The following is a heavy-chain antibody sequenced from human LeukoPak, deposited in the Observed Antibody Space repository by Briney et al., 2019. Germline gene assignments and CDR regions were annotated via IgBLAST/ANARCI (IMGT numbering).Heavy chain of an antibody. Sequence: SVKVSCKASGGTFSSYAISWVRQAPGQGLEWMGGIIPIFGTANYAQKFQGRVTITADESTSTAYMELSSLRSEDTAVYYCARYYYGSGTLRYFDYWGQGTLVTVSS. CDR3: ARYYYGSGTLRYFDY. CDR2: IIPIFGTA. CDR1: GGTFSSYA. V-gene: IGHV1-69*13. J-gene: IGHJ4*02. D-gene: IGHD3-10*01.